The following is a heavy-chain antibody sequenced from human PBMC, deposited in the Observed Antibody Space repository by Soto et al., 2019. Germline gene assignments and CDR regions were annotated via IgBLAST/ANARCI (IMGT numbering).Heavy chain of an antibody. J-gene: IGHJ6*02. CDR3: ARAMVCSGGSCYSPYYYYGMDV. Sequence: LSLTCPVSGGSISSSSYYWGWIRQPPGKGLEWIGNIYYRGTTYYNPSLTSRVTISVDTSKNQFSLKLSSVTAADTAVYYCARAMVCSGGSCYSPYYYYGMDVWGQGTTVTVSS. CDR1: GGSISSSSYY. D-gene: IGHD2-15*01. CDR2: IYYRGTT. V-gene: IGHV4-39*07.